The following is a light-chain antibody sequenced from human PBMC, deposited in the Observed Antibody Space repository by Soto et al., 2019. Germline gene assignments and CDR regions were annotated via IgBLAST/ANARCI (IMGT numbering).Light chain of an antibody. Sequence: QSTLTHPPSPSGSPGQSGTTSCTGTRLEVCAYNYVSWYQQLPGKAPKLIIYEVSKRPSGVPDRFSGSKSGNTASLTVSGLQAEDEADYYCTPYAGTYSFFYVFGTGTKVTV. J-gene: IGLJ1*01. V-gene: IGLV2-8*01. CDR2: EVS. CDR3: TPYAGTYSFFYV. CDR1: RLEVCAYNY.